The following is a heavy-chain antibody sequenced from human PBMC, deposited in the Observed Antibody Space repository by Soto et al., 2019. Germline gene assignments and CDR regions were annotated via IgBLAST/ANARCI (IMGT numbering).Heavy chain of an antibody. Sequence: QVQLQESGPGLVKPSQTLSLTCTVSGGSISSGGYYWSWIRQHPGKGLEWIGYIYYSGSTYYNPSLKSRVTISVDTSKNQFSLKLSSVTAADTAVYYCARSSEYGQWLVPGPELYYWGQGTLVTVSS. J-gene: IGHJ4*02. CDR2: IYYSGST. D-gene: IGHD6-19*01. V-gene: IGHV4-31*03. CDR3: ARSSEYGQWLVPGPELYY. CDR1: GGSISSGGYY.